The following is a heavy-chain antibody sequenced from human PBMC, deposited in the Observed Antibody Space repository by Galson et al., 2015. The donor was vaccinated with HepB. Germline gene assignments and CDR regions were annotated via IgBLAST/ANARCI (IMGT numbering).Heavy chain of an antibody. J-gene: IGHJ5*02. CDR3: ARVHYSSTSPRFDP. Sequence: SLRLSCAGSGFSFISYWMSWVRQASEKGLEWVANIKQDGSEKYYVDSVKGRFTISRDNARNSVYLQMSSLRAEDTAIYYCARVHYSSTSPRFDPWGQGTLVTVSS. CDR2: IKQDGSEK. V-gene: IGHV3-7*03. CDR1: GFSFISYW. D-gene: IGHD2-2*01.